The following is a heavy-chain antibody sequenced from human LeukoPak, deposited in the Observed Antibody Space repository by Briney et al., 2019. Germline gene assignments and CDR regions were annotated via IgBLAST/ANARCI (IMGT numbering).Heavy chain of an antibody. CDR3: AKDLGYSGYAGDY. V-gene: IGHV3-23*01. CDR2: ISGSGGST. J-gene: IGHJ4*02. D-gene: IGHD5-12*01. Sequence: GGSLRLSCAASGFTFSSYAMSWVRQAPGKGLEWVSAISGSGGSTYYADSVKGRFTISRGNSKNTLYLQMNSLRAEDTAVYYCAKDLGYSGYAGDYWGQGTLVTVSS. CDR1: GFTFSSYA.